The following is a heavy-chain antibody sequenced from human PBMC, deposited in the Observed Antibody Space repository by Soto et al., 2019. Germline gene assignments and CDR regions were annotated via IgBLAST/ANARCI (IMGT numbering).Heavy chain of an antibody. Sequence: GGSLRLSCAASGFTFSNYAMRWVRQAPGKGLEWVSVISGSGDSTYYADSVKGRFTISRDNSKNTLYLQMNSLRAEDTAGYYCAKEGCSASNYYYYYMDVWGKGTTVTVSS. V-gene: IGHV3-23*01. CDR2: ISGSGDST. CDR1: GFTFSNYA. J-gene: IGHJ6*03. CDR3: AKEGCSASNYYYYYMDV. D-gene: IGHD2-15*01.